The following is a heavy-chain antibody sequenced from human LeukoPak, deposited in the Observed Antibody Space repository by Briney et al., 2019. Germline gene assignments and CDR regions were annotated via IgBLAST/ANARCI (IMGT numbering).Heavy chain of an antibody. D-gene: IGHD3-3*01. Sequence: SVKVSCKASGGTFSSYAISWVRQAPGQGLEWVGGIIPLFGTANYAQKFQGRVTITADESTSTAYMELNSLRSEDTAVYYCAREGDFGVVNCWGQGTLVTVSS. CDR1: GGTFSSYA. CDR3: AREGDFGVVNC. CDR2: IIPLFGTA. J-gene: IGHJ4*02. V-gene: IGHV1-69*01.